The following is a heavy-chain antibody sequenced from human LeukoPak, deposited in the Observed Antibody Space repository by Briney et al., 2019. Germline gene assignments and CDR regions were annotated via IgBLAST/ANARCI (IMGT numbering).Heavy chain of an antibody. CDR1: GFNFSNNI. CDR3: AKDPPHSDRSIYSDNS. J-gene: IGHJ4*02. D-gene: IGHD3-22*01. CDR2: ISADGGDI. Sequence: GGSLGLSCAASGFNFSNNIMNWVRQAPGKGLEWVSVISADGGDIYYADSVNGRFTISRDNSKNTLHLQMDSLRAEDTAVYYCAKDPPHSDRSIYSDNSWGQGTLVTVSS. V-gene: IGHV3-23*01.